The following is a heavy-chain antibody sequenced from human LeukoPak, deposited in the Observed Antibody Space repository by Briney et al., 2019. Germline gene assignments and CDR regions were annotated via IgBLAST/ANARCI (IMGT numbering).Heavy chain of an antibody. CDR2: ISGGGGST. CDR3: AKDFSKVVVAGTALCYLDY. D-gene: IGHD2-15*01. CDR1: GFTFSSYA. J-gene: IGHJ4*02. Sequence: PGGSLRLSCAASGFTFSSYAMSWVRQAPGKGLEWVSAISGGGGSTYYADSVKGRFTISRDNSKNTLYLQMNSLRAEDTAVYYCAKDFSKVVVAGTALCYLDYWGQGTLVTVSS. V-gene: IGHV3-23*01.